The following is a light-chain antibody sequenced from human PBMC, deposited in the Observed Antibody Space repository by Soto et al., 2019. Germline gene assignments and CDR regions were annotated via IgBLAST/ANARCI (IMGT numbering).Light chain of an antibody. CDR1: SSNIGAGYD. Sequence: QSVLTQPPSVSGAPGQRVTISCTGSSSNIGAGYDIHWYQQLPGTAPKLLIYGNINRPSGVPDRFSGSKSGTSACLAITGLQAEDEADYYCHSYDSTLSGSVVFGGGTKLTVL. J-gene: IGLJ2*01. CDR2: GNI. CDR3: HSYDSTLSGSVV. V-gene: IGLV1-40*01.